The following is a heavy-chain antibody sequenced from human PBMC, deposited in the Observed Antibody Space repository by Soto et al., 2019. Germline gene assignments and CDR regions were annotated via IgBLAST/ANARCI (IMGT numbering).Heavy chain of an antibody. CDR1: GFTFTSFA. V-gene: IGHV3-30*09. D-gene: IGHD2-8*01. Sequence: LRLSCSASGFTFTSFAIHWVRQAPGKGLEWVAAISENGVNKYSAESVRGRFVISRDNSKNTVELEMNSLRPEDTAIYFCARRLTKTVSALGYWGQGTLVTVSS. CDR2: ISENGVNK. CDR3: ARRLTKTVSALGY. J-gene: IGHJ4*02.